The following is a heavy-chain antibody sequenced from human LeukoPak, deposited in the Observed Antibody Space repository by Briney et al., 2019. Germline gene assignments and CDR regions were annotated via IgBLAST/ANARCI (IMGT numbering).Heavy chain of an antibody. D-gene: IGHD3-16*02. CDR2: IYYSGST. CDR3: ARGLMITFGGVIARRGFDY. CDR1: GGSISSSSYY. Sequence: SETLSLTCTVSGGSISSSSYYWGWIRQPPGKGLEWIGSIYYSGSTYYNPSLKSRVTISVDTSKNQFSLKLSSVTAADTAVYYCARGLMITFGGVIARRGFDYWGQGTLVTVSS. V-gene: IGHV4-39*07. J-gene: IGHJ4*02.